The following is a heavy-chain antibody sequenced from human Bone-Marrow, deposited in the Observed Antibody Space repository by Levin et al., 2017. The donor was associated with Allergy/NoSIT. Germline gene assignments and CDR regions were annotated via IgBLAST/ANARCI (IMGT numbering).Heavy chain of an antibody. CDR2: ISSSGAKT. J-gene: IGHJ6*03. CDR1: GFNFRSNA. Sequence: EASVKVSCAASGFNFRSNAMSWVRQAPGKGLEWVAHISSSGAKTQYADSVKGRFTISRDNSKNTLFLQMNSLSAEDTAVYYCAKRYYDVLTGYLTYYYMDVWGQGTTVIVSS. D-gene: IGHD3-9*01. CDR3: AKRYYDVLTGYLTYYYMDV. V-gene: IGHV3-23*01.